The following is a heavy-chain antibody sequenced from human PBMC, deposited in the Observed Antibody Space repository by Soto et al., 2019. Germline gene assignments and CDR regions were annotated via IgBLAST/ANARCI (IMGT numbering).Heavy chain of an antibody. D-gene: IGHD2-15*01. Sequence: QVQLVQSGAEVKKPGASVKVSCKASGYTFTSYGISWVRQAPGQGLEWMGWISAYNGNTNYAQKLQGRVTMTTDTSTSTAYIELRSLRSDDTAVYYCARGDCSCGSCYSIHYYYYGMDVWGQGTTVTVSS. CDR3: ARGDCSCGSCYSIHYYYYGMDV. V-gene: IGHV1-18*01. CDR2: ISAYNGNT. CDR1: GYTFTSYG. J-gene: IGHJ6*02.